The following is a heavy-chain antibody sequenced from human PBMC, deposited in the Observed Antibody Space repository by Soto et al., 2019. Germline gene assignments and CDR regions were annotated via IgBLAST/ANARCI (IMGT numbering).Heavy chain of an antibody. CDR2: IYYSGST. V-gene: IGHV4-39*01. Sequence: QLQLQESGPGQVKPSETLPLTCTVSGGSISSSSYYWGWIRQPPGKGLEWIGSIYYSGSTYYNPSLKGRVTISVDTSNNQFSLKLSSVTAADTAVFYCASQSRGSYGYLDYWGQGTLVTVSS. J-gene: IGHJ4*02. CDR1: GGSISSSSYY. D-gene: IGHD1-26*01. CDR3: ASQSRGSYGYLDY.